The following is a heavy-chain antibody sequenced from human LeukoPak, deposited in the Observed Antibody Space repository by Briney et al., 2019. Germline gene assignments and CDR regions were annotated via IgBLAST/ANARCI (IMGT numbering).Heavy chain of an antibody. CDR1: GGSISSYY. Sequence: SETLSLTSTVSGGSISSYYWSWLRQPPGKGLEWIGYIYYSGSTNYNPSLKSRVTISVDTSKNQFSLKLSSVTAADTAVYYCARRGCSYDYYYYYYMDVWGKGTTVTVSS. CDR3: ARRGCSYDYYYYYYMDV. CDR2: IYYSGST. V-gene: IGHV4-59*01. D-gene: IGHD5-18*01. J-gene: IGHJ6*03.